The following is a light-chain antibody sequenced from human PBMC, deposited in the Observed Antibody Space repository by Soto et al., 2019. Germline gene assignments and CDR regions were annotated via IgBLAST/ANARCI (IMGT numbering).Light chain of an antibody. Sequence: QSALTQPASVSGSPGQSIAISCTGTSSDDGGYNYVSWYQQHPGKAPKLMIYDVSNRPSGVSDRFSGSKSGNTASLTISGLQAEDEADYYCTSYTSSSILVFGGGTKVTVL. CDR2: DVS. CDR3: TSYTSSSILV. J-gene: IGLJ2*01. CDR1: SSDDGGYNY. V-gene: IGLV2-14*01.